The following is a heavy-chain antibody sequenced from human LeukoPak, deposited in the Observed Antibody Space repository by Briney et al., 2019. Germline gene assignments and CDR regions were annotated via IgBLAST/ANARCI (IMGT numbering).Heavy chain of an antibody. V-gene: IGHV3-21*01. Sequence: GGSLRLSCAVSEFTFSSYFMNWVRQAPGKGLEWVSSITGSGSYIYYADSVKGRFTISRDNAKNSLYLQMNSLRAEDTAVYYCARMLTTVIDYWGQGTLVTVSS. CDR2: ITGSGSYI. CDR3: ARMLTTVIDY. D-gene: IGHD4-17*01. J-gene: IGHJ4*02. CDR1: EFTFSSYF.